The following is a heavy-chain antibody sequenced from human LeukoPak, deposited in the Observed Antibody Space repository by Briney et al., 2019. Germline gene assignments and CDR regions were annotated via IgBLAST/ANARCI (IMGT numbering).Heavy chain of an antibody. V-gene: IGHV3-48*01. J-gene: IGHJ5*02. CDR1: GFTFSSYS. D-gene: IGHD3-9*01. CDR3: AKVPRQHDNWFDP. Sequence: GGSLRLSCAASGFTFSSYSMNWVRQAPGKGLEWVSYISSSSSTIYYADSVKGRFTISRDNAKNSLYLQMNSLRAEDTAIYYCAKVPRQHDNWFDPWGQGTLVTVSS. CDR2: ISSSSSTI.